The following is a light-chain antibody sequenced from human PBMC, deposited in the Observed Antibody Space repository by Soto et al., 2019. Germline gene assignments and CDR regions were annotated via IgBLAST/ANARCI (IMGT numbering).Light chain of an antibody. CDR3: QQYNNWPET. CDR2: GAS. V-gene: IGKV3-15*01. Sequence: EIVMTQSPATLSVSPGERATLSCRASQSVSINLAWYQQKPGQAPRLLIYGASTRATGIPARFSGSGSGTVFTLTISSLQSEDFAVYYCQQYNNWPETFGQGTKVDIK. J-gene: IGKJ1*01. CDR1: QSVSIN.